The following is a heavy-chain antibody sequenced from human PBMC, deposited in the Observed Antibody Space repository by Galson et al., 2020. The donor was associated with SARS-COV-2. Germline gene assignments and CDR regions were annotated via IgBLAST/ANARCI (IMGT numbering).Heavy chain of an antibody. CDR3: ARIYSNGMDV. Sequence: AGSLRLSCAASGFTFSRCWMSWVRQAPGKGLEWVANIKQDGSEKYYVDSVKGRFTISRDNAKNSLYLQMNSLRAEDTAVYYCARIYSNGMDVWGQGTTVTVSS. CDR2: IKQDGSEK. CDR1: GFTFSRCW. V-gene: IGHV3-7*03. J-gene: IGHJ6*02. D-gene: IGHD2-21*01.